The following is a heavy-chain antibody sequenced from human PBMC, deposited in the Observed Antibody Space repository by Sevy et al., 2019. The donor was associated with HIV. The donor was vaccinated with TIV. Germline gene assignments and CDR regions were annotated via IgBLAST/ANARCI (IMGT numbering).Heavy chain of an antibody. CDR2: INPKRGGA. V-gene: IGHV1-2*02. CDR1: EYTFIAYY. J-gene: IGHJ6*02. Sequence: ASVKVSCKATEYTFIAYYIHWVRQAPGQGLEWMGWINPKRGGAKYARSFQGRVTLTRDTSLNTIYMQLTSLRGDDTAVYYCAREEIGYGMDVWGQGTAVTVSS. CDR3: AREEIGYGMDV.